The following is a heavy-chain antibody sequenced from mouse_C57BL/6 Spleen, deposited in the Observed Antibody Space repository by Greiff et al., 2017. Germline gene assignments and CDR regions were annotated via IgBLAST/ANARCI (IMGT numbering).Heavy chain of an antibody. CDR2: IDPETGGT. Sequence: VQLQQSGAELVRPGASVTLSRKASGYTFTDYEMHWVKQTPVHGLEWIGAIDPETGGTAYNQKFKGKAILTADKSSSTAYMELRSLTSEDSAVYYCTRSRYSNPYYFDYWGQGTTLTVSS. CDR3: TRSRYSNPYYFDY. J-gene: IGHJ2*01. CDR1: GYTFTDYE. V-gene: IGHV1-15*01. D-gene: IGHD2-5*01.